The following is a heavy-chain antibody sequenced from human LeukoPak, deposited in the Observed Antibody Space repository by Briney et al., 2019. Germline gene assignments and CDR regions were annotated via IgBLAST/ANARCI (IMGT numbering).Heavy chain of an antibody. D-gene: IGHD3-22*01. J-gene: IGHJ3*02. CDR2: INHSGST. V-gene: IGHV4-34*01. CDR3: ARVGYYDSSGYPHEI. Sequence: SETLSLTCAVYGGSFSGYYWSWIRQPPGKGLEWIGEINHSGSTNYNPSLKSRVTISVDTSKNQFSLKLSSVTAADTAVYYCARVGYYDSSGYPHEIWGQGTVVTVSS. CDR1: GGSFSGYY.